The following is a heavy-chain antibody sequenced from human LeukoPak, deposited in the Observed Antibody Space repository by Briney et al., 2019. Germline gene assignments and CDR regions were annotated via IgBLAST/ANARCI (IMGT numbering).Heavy chain of an antibody. CDR3: ARVYTRGYQQSAQLHYSFDY. D-gene: IGHD3-22*01. J-gene: IGHJ4*02. CDR1: GYTFTSYD. CDR2: ISAYNGNT. Sequence: ASVKVSCKTSGYTFTSYDITWVRQAPGHGLEWMGWISAYNGNTNYAQKFQGRVSMTTDASTRTAYMELRSLRSDDTAVYYCARVYTRGYQQSAQLHYSFDYWGQGTLVTVSS. V-gene: IGHV1-18*01.